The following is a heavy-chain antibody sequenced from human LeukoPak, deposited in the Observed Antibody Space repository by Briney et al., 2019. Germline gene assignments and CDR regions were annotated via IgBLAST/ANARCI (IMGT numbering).Heavy chain of an antibody. J-gene: IGHJ4*02. V-gene: IGHV3-23*01. D-gene: IGHD2-8*01. Sequence: GGSLRLSCAASGFTFSSYAMSWVRQAPGKGLEWVSAISGSGGSTYYADSVKGRFTISRDNSKNTLYLQMNSLRAEHTAVYYCAKDPDYNIVLMVYAMGLYYFDYWGEGTLVTVSS. CDR2: ISGSGGST. CDR3: AKDPDYNIVLMVYAMGLYYFDY. CDR1: GFTFSSYA.